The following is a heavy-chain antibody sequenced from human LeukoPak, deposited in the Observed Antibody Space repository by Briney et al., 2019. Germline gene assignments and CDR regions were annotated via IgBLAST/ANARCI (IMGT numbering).Heavy chain of an antibody. J-gene: IGHJ4*02. D-gene: IGHD4-17*01. CDR1: GFTFSSYA. CDR3: ASSPTVTTDRYFDY. Sequence: GGSLRLSCAASGFTFSSYAMSWVRQAPGKGLEWVSAISGSGGSTYYADSVKGRFTIPRDNSKNTLYLQMNSLRAEDTAVYYCASSPTVTTDRYFDYWGQGTLVTVSS. CDR2: ISGSGGST. V-gene: IGHV3-23*01.